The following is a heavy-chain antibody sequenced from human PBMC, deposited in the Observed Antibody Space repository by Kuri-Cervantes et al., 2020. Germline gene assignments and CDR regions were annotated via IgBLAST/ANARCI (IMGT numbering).Heavy chain of an antibody. CDR3: ARASISSWYGHGHYYYMDV. D-gene: IGHD6-13*01. J-gene: IGHJ6*03. CDR1: RFTFSSYA. Sequence: KISCVVLRFTFSSYAISWVRQAPGQGLEWMGGIIPIFGTANYAQKFQGRVTITTDESTSTAYMELSSLRSEDTAVYYCARASISSWYGHGHYYYMDVWGKGTTVTVSS. CDR2: IIPIFGTA. V-gene: IGHV1-69*05.